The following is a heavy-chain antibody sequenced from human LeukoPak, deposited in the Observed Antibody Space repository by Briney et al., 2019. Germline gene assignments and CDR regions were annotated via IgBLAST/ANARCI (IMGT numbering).Heavy chain of an antibody. D-gene: IGHD6-13*01. CDR3: ARRGSWERGAFDI. V-gene: IGHV4-39*01. J-gene: IGHJ3*02. Sequence: SETLSLTCTVSGGSISSSSYYWGWIRQPPGKGLEWIGSIYYSGSTYYNPSLKSRVTISVDTSKNQFSLKLSSVTAADTAVYYCARRGSWERGAFDIWGQGTMVTVSS. CDR1: GGSISSSSYY. CDR2: IYYSGST.